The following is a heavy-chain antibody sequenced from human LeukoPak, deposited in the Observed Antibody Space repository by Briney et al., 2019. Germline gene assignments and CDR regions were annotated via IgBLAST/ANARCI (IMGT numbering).Heavy chain of an antibody. J-gene: IGHJ4*02. V-gene: IGHV4-38-2*02. D-gene: IGHD1-26*01. CDR3: AREEGATQDAN. CDR2: VYRTGGT. Sequence: SETLSLTCTVSGFSISSGYYWAWIRQPPGKGLEWIGSVYRTGGTYYNPSLKSRVTISVDTSRNQFSLRLSSVTAADTAVYYCAREEGATQDANWGQGTLVLVSS. CDR1: GFSISSGYY.